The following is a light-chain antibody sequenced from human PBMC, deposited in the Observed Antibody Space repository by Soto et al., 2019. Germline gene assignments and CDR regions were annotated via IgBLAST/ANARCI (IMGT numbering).Light chain of an antibody. CDR1: QSVSSSY. CDR3: QQYGSSPET. Sequence: EIGLTQSPGTLSLSPGERPTLSCRASQSVSSSYLAWYQQKPGQAPRLLIYGASSRATGIPDRFSGSGSGTDFTLTISRLEPEDFAVYYCQQYGSSPETFGQGTKVDIK. V-gene: IGKV3-20*01. J-gene: IGKJ1*01. CDR2: GAS.